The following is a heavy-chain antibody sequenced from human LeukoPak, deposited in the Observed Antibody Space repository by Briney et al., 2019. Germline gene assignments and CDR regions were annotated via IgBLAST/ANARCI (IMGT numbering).Heavy chain of an antibody. CDR1: GFTFSSYW. CDR3: ARGYSYGWYYYYYGMDV. V-gene: IGHV3-7*01. J-gene: IGHJ6*02. D-gene: IGHD5-18*01. CDR2: IKQDGSEK. Sequence: GGSLRLSCAASGFTFSSYWMSWVRQAPGKGLEWVANIKQDGSEKYYVDSVKGRFTISRDNAKNSLYLQMNSLRAEDTAVYYCARGYSYGWYYYYYGMDVWGQGTTVTVSS.